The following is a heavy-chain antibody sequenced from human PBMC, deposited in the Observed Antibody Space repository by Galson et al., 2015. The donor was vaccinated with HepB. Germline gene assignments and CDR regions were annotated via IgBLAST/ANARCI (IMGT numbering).Heavy chain of an antibody. Sequence: SLRLSCEASGFTFSSYGMTWVRQAPGKGLEWVAVIWSDGSNKFYADSVKGRFTISRDTSKNTLYLQLNSLRAEDTAVYYYARGGPMVAKPTRLDYWGQGTLVTVSS. D-gene: IGHD2-15*01. CDR2: IWSDGSNK. CDR3: ARGGPMVAKPTRLDY. CDR1: GFTFSSYG. J-gene: IGHJ4*02. V-gene: IGHV3-33*01.